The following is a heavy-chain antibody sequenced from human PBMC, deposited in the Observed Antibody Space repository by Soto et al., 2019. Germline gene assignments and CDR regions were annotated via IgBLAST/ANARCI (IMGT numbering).Heavy chain of an antibody. V-gene: IGHV1-46*01. D-gene: IGHD2-15*01. J-gene: IGHJ6*02. Sequence: QVQLVQSGAEVKKPGASVKVPCKASGYTFTSYYMHWVRQAPGQGLEWMGIINPSGGSTSYAQKFQGIVTMTRDTTTSTVYMQLSSMRSEDTAVDYCASEYSEGMDVWGQGTTVTVSS. CDR1: GYTFTSYY. CDR2: INPSGGST. CDR3: ASEYSEGMDV.